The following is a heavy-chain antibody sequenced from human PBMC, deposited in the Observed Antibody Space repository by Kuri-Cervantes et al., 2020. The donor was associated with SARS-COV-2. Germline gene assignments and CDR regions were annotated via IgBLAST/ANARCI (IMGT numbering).Heavy chain of an antibody. CDR1: VGTFSSYA. CDR2: IIPIFGTA. V-gene: IGHV1-69*13. Sequence: SVPVSCQASVGTFSSYAISWVRQAPGQGLEWMGGIIPIFGTANYPQKFQDRVTITAHESTSTAYMELSRLRSEDTAVYYCARQLGDTYYYYYMDVWGKGTMVTVSS. CDR3: ARQLGDTYYYYYMDV. J-gene: IGHJ6*03. D-gene: IGHD7-27*01.